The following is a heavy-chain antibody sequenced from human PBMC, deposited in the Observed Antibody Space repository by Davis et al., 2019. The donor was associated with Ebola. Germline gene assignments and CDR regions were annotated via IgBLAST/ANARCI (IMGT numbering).Heavy chain of an antibody. CDR1: GFTFSDYY. Sequence: PGGSLRLSCAASGFTFSDYYMSWIRQAPGKGLEWVSAISGSGGSTYYADSVKGRFTISRDNSKNTLYLQMNSLRAEDTAVYYCARDDRHGVQPTGYWGQGTLVTVSS. V-gene: IGHV3-23*01. CDR3: ARDDRHGVQPTGY. CDR2: ISGSGGST. J-gene: IGHJ4*02. D-gene: IGHD2-8*01.